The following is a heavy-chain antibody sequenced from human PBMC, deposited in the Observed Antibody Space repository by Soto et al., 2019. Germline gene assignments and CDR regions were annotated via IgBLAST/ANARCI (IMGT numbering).Heavy chain of an antibody. Sequence: QVTLKESGPVLVKPTETLTLTCTVSGFSLSNARLGVSWIRQPPGKALEWLAHIFSNDEKSYSTSLKSRLTISKDTSKGQVVLTMTNMDPVDTATYYCARTYTLGYCSSTNCPSLENYFDYWGQGTLVTVSS. V-gene: IGHV2-26*01. D-gene: IGHD2-2*01. J-gene: IGHJ4*02. CDR1: GFSLSNARLG. CDR3: ARTYTLGYCSSTNCPSLENYFDY. CDR2: IFSNDEK.